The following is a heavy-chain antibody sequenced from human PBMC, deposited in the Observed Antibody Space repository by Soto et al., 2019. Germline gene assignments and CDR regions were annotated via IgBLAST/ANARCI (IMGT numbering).Heavy chain of an antibody. CDR1: GYSFTSYW. V-gene: IGHV5-51*01. D-gene: IGHD2-2*01. J-gene: IGHJ4*02. CDR2: IYPGDSDT. Sequence: GESLRISCKGAGYSFTSYWIGWVRQMPGKGLEWMGIIYPGDSDTRYSPSFQGQVTISADKSISTAYLQWSSLKASDTAMYYCARQLGSVLYYFDYWGQGTLVTVSS. CDR3: ARQLGSVLYYFDY.